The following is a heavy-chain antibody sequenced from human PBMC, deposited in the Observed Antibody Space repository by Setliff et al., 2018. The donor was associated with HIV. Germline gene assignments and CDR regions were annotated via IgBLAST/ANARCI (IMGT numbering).Heavy chain of an antibody. J-gene: IGHJ4*02. D-gene: IGHD6-19*01. V-gene: IGHV3-21*04. CDR2: ISSSSYI. CDR3: ATPWDSQWLDPFDY. CDR1: GFTFSSYS. Sequence: PGGSLRLSCAASGFTFSSYSMHWVRQAPGKGLEWVSSISSSSYIYYADSVKGRFTISRDNPKNTLYLQMNSLRAEDTAVYYCATPWDSQWLDPFDYWGQGTLVTVSS.